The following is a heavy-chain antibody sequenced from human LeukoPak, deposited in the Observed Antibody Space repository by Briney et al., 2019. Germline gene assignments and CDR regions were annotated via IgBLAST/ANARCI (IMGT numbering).Heavy chain of an antibody. CDR3: ARVQWELRGVGSYFEY. CDR2: IKQDGSEK. D-gene: IGHD1-26*01. V-gene: IGHV3-7*01. J-gene: IGHJ4*02. CDR1: GFTFSSYW. Sequence: PGGSLRLSCVVSGFTFSSYWMSWVRQAPGKGREWVANIKQDGSEKYYVDSVKGRFTMYRDNAKNSLYLQMNSLRAEDTAVYYCARVQWELRGVGSYFEYWGQGALVTVSS.